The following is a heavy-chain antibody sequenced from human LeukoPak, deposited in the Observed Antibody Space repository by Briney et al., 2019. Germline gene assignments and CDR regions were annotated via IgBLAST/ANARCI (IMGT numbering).Heavy chain of an antibody. J-gene: IGHJ4*02. D-gene: IGHD3-9*01. Sequence: GGSLRLSCAASGFTFSDYYMSWIRQAPGKGLEWVSVIYSGGSTYYADSVKGRFTISRDNSKNTLYLQMNSLRAEDTAVYYCTRETDYDILTGYYLFDYWGQGTLVTVSS. CDR3: TRETDYDILTGYYLFDY. CDR1: GFTFSDYY. CDR2: IYSGGST. V-gene: IGHV3-53*01.